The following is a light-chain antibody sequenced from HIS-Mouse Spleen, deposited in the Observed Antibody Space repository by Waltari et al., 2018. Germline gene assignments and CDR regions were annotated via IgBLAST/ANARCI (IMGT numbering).Light chain of an antibody. CDR2: EVS. CDR3: SSYAGSNNVV. CDR1: SSHVGGYHY. V-gene: IGLV2-8*01. Sequence: QSALTQPPSASGSPGQSVTISCTGTSSHVGGYHYVSWYQQHPGKAPKLMIYEVSKRPAGVPDRFSGSKSGNTASLTVSGLQAEDEADYYCSSYAGSNNVVFGGGTKLTVL. J-gene: IGLJ2*01.